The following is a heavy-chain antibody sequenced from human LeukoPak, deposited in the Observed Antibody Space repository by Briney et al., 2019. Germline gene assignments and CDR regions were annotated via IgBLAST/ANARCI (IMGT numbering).Heavy chain of an antibody. CDR3: ARGGKRYSSSLVPHY. Sequence: SETLSLTCTVSGGSISSSSYYWGWIRQPPGKGLEWIGSIYYSGSTYYNPSLKSRVTISVDTSKNQFSLKLSSVTAADTAVYYCARGGKRYSSSLVPHYWGQGTLVTVSS. J-gene: IGHJ4*02. CDR1: GGSISSSSYY. D-gene: IGHD6-13*01. V-gene: IGHV4-39*07. CDR2: IYYSGST.